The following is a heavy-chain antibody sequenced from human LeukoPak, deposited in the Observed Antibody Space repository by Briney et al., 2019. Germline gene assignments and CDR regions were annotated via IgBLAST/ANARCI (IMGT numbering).Heavy chain of an antibody. J-gene: IGHJ4*02. V-gene: IGHV1-24*01. CDR2: FDPEDGET. D-gene: IGHD3-22*01. Sequence: ASVKVSCKVSGYTLTELSMHWVRQAPGKGLEWMGGFDPEDGETIYAQKFQGRVTMTEDTSTDTAYMELSSLRSEDTAVYYCARDRYRTYYYDSSGPFDYWGQGTLVTVSS. CDR1: GYTLTELS. CDR3: ARDRYRTYYYDSSGPFDY.